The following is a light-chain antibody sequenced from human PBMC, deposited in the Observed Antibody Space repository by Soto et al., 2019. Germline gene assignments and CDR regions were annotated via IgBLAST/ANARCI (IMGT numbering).Light chain of an antibody. J-gene: IGLJ3*02. Sequence: QSALTQPASVSGSPGQSITISCTGTSSDVGGYNYVSWYQQHPGKAPKLMFYDVSNRPSGVSNRFSGSKSGNTASLTISGLQAEDEADHYCSSYTSSSTRLVFGGGTKLTVL. CDR2: DVS. V-gene: IGLV2-14*01. CDR3: SSYTSSSTRLV. CDR1: SSDVGGYNY.